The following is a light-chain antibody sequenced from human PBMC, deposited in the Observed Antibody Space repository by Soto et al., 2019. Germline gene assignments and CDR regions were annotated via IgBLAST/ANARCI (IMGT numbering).Light chain of an antibody. V-gene: IGKV3-11*01. CDR2: DAS. CDR3: QQRTTWPGT. Sequence: EFVLTQSPATLSLSPGERATLSCRASQSVSSSLAWYQQKPGQAPRLLIYDASNRATGIPARFSGSGSGTDFTLTISSLEPEDFAVYYCQQRTTWPGTFGQGTKVEIK. J-gene: IGKJ1*01. CDR1: QSVSSS.